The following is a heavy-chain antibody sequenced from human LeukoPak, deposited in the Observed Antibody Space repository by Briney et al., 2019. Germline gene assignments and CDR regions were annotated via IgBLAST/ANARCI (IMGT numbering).Heavy chain of an antibody. V-gene: IGHV1-69*05. D-gene: IGHD1-26*01. CDR3: ARVEGYSGSYDAFDI. CDR1: GGTFSSYA. Sequence: SVKVSCKASGGTFSSYAISWVRQAPGQGLEWMGGIIPIFGTANYAQKFQGRVTITTDESTSTAYMELSSLRSEDTAVYYCARVEGYSGSYDAFDIWGQGTMVTVSS. J-gene: IGHJ3*02. CDR2: IIPIFGTA.